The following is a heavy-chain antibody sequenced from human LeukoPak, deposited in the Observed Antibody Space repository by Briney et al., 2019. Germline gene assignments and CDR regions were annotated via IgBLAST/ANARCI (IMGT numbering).Heavy chain of an antibody. Sequence: GSLRLSCAASGFTFSNYWMHWVRQAPGKGLVWVSRVKGDGSFTDYADSVKGRFTISRDNAKNTLYLQMYSLRAEDTAVYYCVRDGDDYNFDYWGQGSLVTVSS. CDR3: VRDGDDYNFDY. D-gene: IGHD5-24*01. V-gene: IGHV3-74*01. J-gene: IGHJ4*02. CDR1: GFTFSNYW. CDR2: VKGDGSFT.